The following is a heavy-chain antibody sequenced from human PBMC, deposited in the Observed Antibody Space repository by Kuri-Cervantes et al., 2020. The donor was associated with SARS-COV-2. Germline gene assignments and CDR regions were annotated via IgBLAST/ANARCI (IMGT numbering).Heavy chain of an antibody. D-gene: IGHD1-26*01. CDR3: VRGNSGSYYVH. Sequence: GGSLRLSCAASGYTFTSYDINWVRQAPGQGLTWMGWMNPTSGNTGYAQKFQGRVTITRSTSISTAYMELSGLRSEDTAVYYCVRGNSGSYYVHWGQGTLVTVSS. CDR2: MNPTSGNT. J-gene: IGHJ4*02. V-gene: IGHV1-8*03. CDR1: GYTFTSYD.